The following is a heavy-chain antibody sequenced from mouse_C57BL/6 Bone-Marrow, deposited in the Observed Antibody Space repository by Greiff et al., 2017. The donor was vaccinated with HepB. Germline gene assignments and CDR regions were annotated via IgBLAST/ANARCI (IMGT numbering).Heavy chain of an antibody. D-gene: IGHD1-1*01. J-gene: IGHJ2*01. CDR3: ARPPPDYYGSPGFDY. Sequence: QVQLQQSGAELARPGASVKLSCKASGYTFTSYGISWVKQRTGQGLEWIGEIYPRSGNTYYNEKFKGKATLTADKSSSTAYMELRSLTSEDSAVYYCARPPPDYYGSPGFDYWGQGTTLTVSS. CDR1: GYTFTSYG. V-gene: IGHV1-81*01. CDR2: IYPRSGNT.